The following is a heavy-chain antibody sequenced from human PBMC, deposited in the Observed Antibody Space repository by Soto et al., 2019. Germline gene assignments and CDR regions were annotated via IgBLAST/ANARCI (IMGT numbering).Heavy chain of an antibody. Sequence: SETLSLTCTVSGGSISSYYWSWIRQPPGKGLEWIGYIYYSGSTNYNPSLKSRVTISVDTSKNQFSLKLSSVTAADTAVYYCARRSDTAPYYYYYYMDVWGKGTTVTVSS. V-gene: IGHV4-59*08. CDR2: IYYSGST. D-gene: IGHD5-18*01. CDR1: GGSISSYY. J-gene: IGHJ6*03. CDR3: ARRSDTAPYYYYYYMDV.